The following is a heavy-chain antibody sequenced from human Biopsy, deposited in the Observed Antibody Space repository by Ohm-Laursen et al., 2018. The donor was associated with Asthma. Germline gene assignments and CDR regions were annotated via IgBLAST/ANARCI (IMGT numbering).Heavy chain of an antibody. V-gene: IGHV1-69*01. CDR2: LIPVLGTP. CDR1: GGSFNNFA. D-gene: IGHD3-16*01. CDR3: TRWSLRVRDTPNDY. Sequence: SSVKVSCKASGGSFNNFAISWVRQAPGQGLEWMGGLIPVLGTPDHAQMFEGRVTITADESTSTAYMELSSLRSEDTAVYYCTRWSLRVRDTPNDYWGQGTLVTVSS. J-gene: IGHJ4*02.